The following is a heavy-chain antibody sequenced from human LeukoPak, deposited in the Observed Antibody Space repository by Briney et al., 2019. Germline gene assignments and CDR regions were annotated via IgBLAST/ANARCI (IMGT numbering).Heavy chain of an antibody. J-gene: IGHJ5*02. CDR2: IYTSGST. V-gene: IGHV4-4*07. CDR3: ARDSSIGGSAAGTVGP. CDR1: GGSISSYY. D-gene: IGHD6-13*01. Sequence: PSETLSPTCTVSGGSISSYYWSWIRQPAGKGLEWIGRIYTSGSTNYNPSLKSRVTMSVDTSKNQFSLKLSSVTAADTAVYYCARDSSIGGSAAGTVGPWGQGTLVTVSS.